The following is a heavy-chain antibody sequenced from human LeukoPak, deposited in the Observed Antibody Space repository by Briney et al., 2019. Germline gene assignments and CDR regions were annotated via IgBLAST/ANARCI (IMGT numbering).Heavy chain of an antibody. D-gene: IGHD2-2*01. Sequence: SETLSLTCTVSGGSISSSRYYWRWIRQPPGTGLEWNGSIFYSGSTSYNPSLKSRATLSVYTSKNLFSLKLSSVTAADTAVYYCARHGCSSNICHFDYWGQGTLVTVSS. V-gene: IGHV4-39*01. CDR1: GGSISSSRYY. J-gene: IGHJ4*02. CDR3: ARHGCSSNICHFDY. CDR2: IFYSGST.